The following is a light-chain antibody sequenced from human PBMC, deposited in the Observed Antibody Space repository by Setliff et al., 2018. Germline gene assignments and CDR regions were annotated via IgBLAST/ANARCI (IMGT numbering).Light chain of an antibody. CDR1: SNDVGGYNY. V-gene: IGLV2-14*03. CDR3: CSYVRGSAYA. CDR2: AVT. J-gene: IGLJ1*01. Sequence: QSALTQPASVSGSLGQSITISCTGTSNDVGGYNYVSWYKQHPGEAPQLMIYAVTKRPSGVSNRFSGSKSGKAASLTISGLQAEDEADYYCCSYVRGSAYAFGTGTKVTVL.